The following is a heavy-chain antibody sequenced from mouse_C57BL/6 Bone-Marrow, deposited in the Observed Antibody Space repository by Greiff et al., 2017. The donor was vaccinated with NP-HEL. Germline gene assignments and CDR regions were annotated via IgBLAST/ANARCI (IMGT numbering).Heavy chain of an antibody. Sequence: VQLQQSGAELVRPGASVTLSCKASGYTFTDYEMHWVKQTPVHGLEWIGAIDPETGGTAYNQKFKGKAILTAEKSSSTAYMELRSLTSEDSAVYYCTRSPTAQAPNPDYWGQGTTLTVSS. V-gene: IGHV1-15*01. CDR3: TRSPTAQAPNPDY. D-gene: IGHD3-2*02. CDR1: GYTFTDYE. J-gene: IGHJ2*01. CDR2: IDPETGGT.